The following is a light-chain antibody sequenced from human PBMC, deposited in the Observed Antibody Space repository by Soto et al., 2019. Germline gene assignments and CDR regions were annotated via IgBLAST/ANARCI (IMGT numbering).Light chain of an antibody. CDR3: QQYNYWPPIT. V-gene: IGKV3-15*01. Sequence: EIMMTQSPATLSVSPGERATLSCRASQSVRNNLAWYQQRRGQAPRLLIYGASTRATGIPARFSGSGSGTEFTLTISSLQSEDFAVYYCQQYNYWPPITFGQGTRLEIK. J-gene: IGKJ5*01. CDR2: GAS. CDR1: QSVRNN.